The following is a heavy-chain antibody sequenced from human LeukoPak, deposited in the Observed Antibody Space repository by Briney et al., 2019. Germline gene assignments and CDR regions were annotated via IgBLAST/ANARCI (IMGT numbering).Heavy chain of an antibody. CDR1: GGSFSGYY. CDR3: ARRTHSGSYHYYYYMDV. CDR2: INHSGGT. D-gene: IGHD1-26*01. V-gene: IGHV4-34*01. Sequence: SETLSLTCAVYGGSFSGYYWSWIRQPPGKGLEWIGEINHSGGTNYNPSLKSRVTISVDTSKNQFSLKLSSVTAADTAVYYCARRTHSGSYHYYYYMDVWGKGTTVAISS. J-gene: IGHJ6*03.